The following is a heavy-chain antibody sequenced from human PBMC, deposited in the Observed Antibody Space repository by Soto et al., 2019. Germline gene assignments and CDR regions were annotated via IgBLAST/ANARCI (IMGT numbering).Heavy chain of an antibody. V-gene: IGHV3-23*01. CDR1: GFTFSSYA. CDR3: AKDYRYCSGGSCYTYYYYYYMDV. Sequence: EVQLLESGGGLVQPGGSLRLSCAASGFTFSSYAMSWVRQAPGKGLEWVSPISGRGGSTYYADSVKGRFTISRDNSKNTLYLQMNSLRAEDTAVYYCAKDYRYCSGGSCYTYYYYYYMDVWGKGTTVTVSS. J-gene: IGHJ6*03. D-gene: IGHD2-15*01. CDR2: ISGRGGST.